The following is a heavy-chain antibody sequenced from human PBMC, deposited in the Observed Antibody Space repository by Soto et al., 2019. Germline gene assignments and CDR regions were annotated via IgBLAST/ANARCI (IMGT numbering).Heavy chain of an antibody. CDR3: ARAPDCISTSCYLYWFDP. J-gene: IGHJ5*02. CDR1: GGTFSSYA. D-gene: IGHD2-2*01. Sequence: ASVKVSCKASGGTFSSYAISWVRQAPGQGLEWMGGIIPIFGTANYAQKFQGRVTITADESTSTAYMELSSLRSEDTAVYYCARAPDCISTSCYLYWFDPWGQGTLVTVSS. V-gene: IGHV1-69*13. CDR2: IIPIFGTA.